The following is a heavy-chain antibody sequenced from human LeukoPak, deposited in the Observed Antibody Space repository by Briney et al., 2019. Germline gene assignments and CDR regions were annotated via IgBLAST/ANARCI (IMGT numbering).Heavy chain of an antibody. Sequence: GGSLRLSCAASGFTFSSYAMSWVRQAPGKGLEWVANMKEDGSEKFYVDSVKGRFTISRDNAKNSLYLQMNSLRVEDTAVYYCAREKVATASAFDIWGQGTMVTVSS. CDR3: AREKVATASAFDI. CDR2: MKEDGSEK. CDR1: GFTFSSYA. D-gene: IGHD4-23*01. J-gene: IGHJ3*02. V-gene: IGHV3-7*01.